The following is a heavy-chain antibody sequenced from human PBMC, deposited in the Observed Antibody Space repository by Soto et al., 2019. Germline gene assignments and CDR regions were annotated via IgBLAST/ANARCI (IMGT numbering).Heavy chain of an antibody. D-gene: IGHD2-2*01. Sequence: GGSLRLSCAASGFTFSSYALSWVRQAPGKGLEWVSAISGSGGSTYYADSVKGRFTISRDNSKNTLYLQMNSLRAEDTAVYYCATSSTSREYNWFDPWGQGTLVTVSS. V-gene: IGHV3-23*01. CDR2: ISGSGGST. CDR1: GFTFSSYA. J-gene: IGHJ5*02. CDR3: ATSSTSREYNWFDP.